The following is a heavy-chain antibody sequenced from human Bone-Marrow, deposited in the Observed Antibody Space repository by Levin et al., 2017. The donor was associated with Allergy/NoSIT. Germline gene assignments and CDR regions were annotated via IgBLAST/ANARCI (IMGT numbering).Heavy chain of an antibody. D-gene: IGHD1-26*01. Sequence: LSLTCAASGFTFSGSAIHWVRQASGKGLEWVGRIRSNFATAYAESVKGRFTLSRDDSKNTAYLQLTTLKIEDTAVYYCTRHVESYSDIWDYWGRGTLVTVSS. CDR3: TRHVESYSDIWDY. J-gene: IGHJ4*02. CDR2: IRSNFAT. CDR1: GFTFSGSA. V-gene: IGHV3-73*01.